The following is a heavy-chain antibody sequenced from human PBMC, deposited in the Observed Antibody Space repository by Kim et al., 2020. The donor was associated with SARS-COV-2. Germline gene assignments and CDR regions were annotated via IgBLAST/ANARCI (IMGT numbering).Heavy chain of an antibody. D-gene: IGHD6-19*01. CDR3: TRDFVRSVAGDDAFDI. V-gene: IGHV3-30*01. J-gene: IGHJ3*02. Sequence: DSVKGRITIARDNSKNILSLQMNSLRAADTAVYYCTRDFVRSVAGDDAFDIWGQGAMVTVSS.